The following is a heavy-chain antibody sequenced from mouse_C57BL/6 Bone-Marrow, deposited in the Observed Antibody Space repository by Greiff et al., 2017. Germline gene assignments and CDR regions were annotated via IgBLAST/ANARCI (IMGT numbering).Heavy chain of an antibody. CDR1: GYTFTDYY. V-gene: IGHV1-75*01. J-gene: IGHJ4*01. Sequence: VQLQQSGPELVKPGASVKISCKASGYTFTDYYINWVKQRPGQGLEWIGWIFPGSGSTYYNEKFKGKATLTVVKSSSTAYMLLSSLTSEDSAVYFCARRGVITTVVDTDAMDYWGRETSVTVSS. CDR2: IFPGSGST. D-gene: IGHD1-1*01. CDR3: ARRGVITTVVDTDAMDY.